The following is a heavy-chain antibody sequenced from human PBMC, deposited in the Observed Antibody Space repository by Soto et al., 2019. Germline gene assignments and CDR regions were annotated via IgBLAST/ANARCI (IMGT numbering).Heavy chain of an antibody. CDR1: GFTVSSNY. J-gene: IGHJ6*03. CDR2: IYSGGST. Sequence: GGSLRLSCAASGFTVSSNYMSWVRQAPGKGLEWVSVIYSGGSTYYADSVKGRFTISRHNSKNTLYLQMNSLRAEDTAVYYCAREAYDFYYYYYYMDVWGKGTTVTVSS. D-gene: IGHD3-3*01. V-gene: IGHV3-53*04. CDR3: AREAYDFYYYYYYMDV.